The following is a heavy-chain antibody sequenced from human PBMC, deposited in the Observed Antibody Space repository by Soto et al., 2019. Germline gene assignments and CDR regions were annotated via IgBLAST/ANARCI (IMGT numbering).Heavy chain of an antibody. CDR1: GGSISSGGYS. J-gene: IGHJ4*02. D-gene: IGHD4-17*01. Sequence: PSETLSLTCTVSGGSISSGGYSWSWIRQHPGKGLEWIGYIYYSGSTYYNPSLKSRVTISVDTSKNQFSLKLSSVTAADTAVYYCARVGPDYGDYYFDYWGQGTQVTVSS. CDR2: IYYSGST. CDR3: ARVGPDYGDYYFDY. V-gene: IGHV4-31*03.